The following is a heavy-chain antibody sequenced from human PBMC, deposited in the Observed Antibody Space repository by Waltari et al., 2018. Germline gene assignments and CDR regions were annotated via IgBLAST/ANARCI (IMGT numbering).Heavy chain of an antibody. V-gene: IGHV4-39*07. D-gene: IGHD2-2*01. Sequence: QLQLQESGPGLVKPSETLSLTCTVSGGSISRSSYYWGWIRQPPGKGLEWIGSIYYSGSTYYNPSLKSRVTISVDTSKNQFSLKLSSVTAADTAVYYCALQKKDIVVVPAAILRAFDIWGQGTMVTVSS. CDR3: ALQKKDIVVVPAAILRAFDI. J-gene: IGHJ3*02. CDR2: IYYSGST. CDR1: GGSISRSSYY.